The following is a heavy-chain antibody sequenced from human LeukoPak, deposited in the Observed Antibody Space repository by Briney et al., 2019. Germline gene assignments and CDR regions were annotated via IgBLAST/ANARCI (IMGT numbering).Heavy chain of an antibody. CDR1: GFTFDDYG. Sequence: TGGSLRLSCAASGFTFDDYGMSWVRQAPGKGLEWVSGINWNGGSTGHADSVKGRFTISRDNAKNSLYLQMNSLRAEDTALYYCAREGGPPGDGDYVKKADFDYWGQGTLVTVSS. D-gene: IGHD4-17*01. CDR3: AREGGPPGDGDYVKKADFDY. V-gene: IGHV3-20*04. J-gene: IGHJ4*02. CDR2: INWNGGST.